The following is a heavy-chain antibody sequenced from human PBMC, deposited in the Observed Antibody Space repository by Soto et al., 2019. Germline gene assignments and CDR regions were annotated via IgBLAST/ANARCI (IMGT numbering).Heavy chain of an antibody. Sequence: EVQLVESGGGLVQPGGSLKLSCAASGFTFSGSAMHWVRQASGKGLEWVGRIRSKTNSYATVYGASVQGRFTISRDDSKNTTYLQMTSLKTEDTAVYYCTTGGDTSKYWGQGTLVTVSS. D-gene: IGHD2-21*02. CDR2: IRSKTNSYAT. V-gene: IGHV3-73*02. J-gene: IGHJ4*02. CDR1: GFTFSGSA. CDR3: TTGGDTSKY.